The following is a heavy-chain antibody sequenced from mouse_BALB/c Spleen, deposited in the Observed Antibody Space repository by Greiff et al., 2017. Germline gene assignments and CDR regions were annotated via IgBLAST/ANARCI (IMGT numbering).Heavy chain of an antibody. CDR1: GFAFSSYD. CDR3: ARHGYDDYYGMDY. Sequence: EVKLMESGGGLVKPGGSLKLSCAASGFAFSSYDMSWVRQTPEKRLEWVAYISSGGGSTYYPDTVKGRFTISRDNAKNTLYLQMSSLKSEDTAMYYCARHGYDDYYGMDYWGQGTSVTVSS. J-gene: IGHJ4*01. CDR2: ISSGGGST. V-gene: IGHV5-12-1*01. D-gene: IGHD2-2*01.